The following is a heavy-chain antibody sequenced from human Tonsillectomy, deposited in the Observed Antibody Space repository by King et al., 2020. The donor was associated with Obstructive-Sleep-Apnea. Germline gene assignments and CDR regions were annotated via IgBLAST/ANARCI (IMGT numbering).Heavy chain of an antibody. CDR2: INNNGGNT. CDR3: AKDAWGEYFQH. CDR1: GFTFSNYS. D-gene: IGHD7-27*01. J-gene: IGHJ1*01. Sequence: VQLVESGGGLVQPGGSLRLSCAASGFTFSNYSMSWARQAPGKGPEVGSTINNNGGNTYYADSVKGRFTISRDNSKNTMYLQMNSLRDEDTAVYYCAKDAWGEYFQHWGQGTLVTVSS. V-gene: IGHV3-23*04.